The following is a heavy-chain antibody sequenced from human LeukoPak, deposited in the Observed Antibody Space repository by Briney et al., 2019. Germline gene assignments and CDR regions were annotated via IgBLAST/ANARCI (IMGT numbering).Heavy chain of an antibody. CDR3: ARAGYYYDSSGYYDYFDY. D-gene: IGHD3-22*01. J-gene: IGHJ4*02. Sequence: GGSLRLSCAASGVTFSSYAMSWVRQAPGQGLEWVSAISGSGGGTYYADSVKGRFTISRDNSKNTLYLQMNSLRAEDTAVYYCARAGYYYDSSGYYDYFDYWGQGTLVTVSS. V-gene: IGHV3-23*01. CDR1: GVTFSSYA. CDR2: ISGSGGGT.